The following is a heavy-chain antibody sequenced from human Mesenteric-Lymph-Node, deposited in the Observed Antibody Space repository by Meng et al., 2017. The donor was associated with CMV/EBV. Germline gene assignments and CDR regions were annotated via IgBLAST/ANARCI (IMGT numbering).Heavy chain of an antibody. J-gene: IGHJ4*02. CDR2: INHSGST. Sequence: GQLNQLGSGLLKPSEALSVTCAVYGGSFSGYYWNWIRQSPEKGLEWIGEINHSGSTTYNPSFTSRIIISVDTSTNQISLNMSSVTAADTAVYYCARGSSYDILTGYFDYWGQGALVTVSS. D-gene: IGHD3-9*01. CDR3: ARGSSYDILTGYFDY. CDR1: GGSFSGYY. V-gene: IGHV4-34*01.